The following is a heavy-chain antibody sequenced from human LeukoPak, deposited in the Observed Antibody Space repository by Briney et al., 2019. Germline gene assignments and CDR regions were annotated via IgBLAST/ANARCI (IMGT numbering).Heavy chain of an antibody. Sequence: PSQTLSLTCTVSGGSISSGDFFWSWIRQPPGKGLEWIGHIHYTGSTYYNPPLMSRVTISVDTSKNQFSLKLNSVTAADTAVYYCARDTRYCGGGSCYPDAVDIWGQGTMVTVSS. CDR3: ARDTRYCGGGSCYPDAVDI. V-gene: IGHV4-30-4*01. J-gene: IGHJ3*02. CDR2: IHYTGST. CDR1: GGSISSGDFF. D-gene: IGHD2-15*01.